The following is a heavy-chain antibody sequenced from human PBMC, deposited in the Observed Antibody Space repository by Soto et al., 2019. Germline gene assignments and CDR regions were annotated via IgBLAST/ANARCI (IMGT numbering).Heavy chain of an antibody. CDR3: ARFRYSASYPAKYY. CDR1: GFTFSSYW. D-gene: IGHD5-12*01. CDR2: INSDGSVT. Sequence: QLVESGGGLVQPGGSLRLSCAASGFTFSSYWLHWVRQAPGKVLVWVSRINSDGSVTNYADSVKGRFTIARDNAKNSLYLPMNSLRAEDTAVYYCARFRYSASYPAKYYWGQGALVTVSS. V-gene: IGHV3-74*01. J-gene: IGHJ4*02.